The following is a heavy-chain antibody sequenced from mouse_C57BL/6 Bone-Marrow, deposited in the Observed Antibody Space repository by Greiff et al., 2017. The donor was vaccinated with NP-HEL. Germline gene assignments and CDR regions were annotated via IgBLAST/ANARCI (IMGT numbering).Heavy chain of an antibody. J-gene: IGHJ3*01. CDR3: ARPMVTTVPFAY. CDR1: GYTFTSYG. CDR2: IYPRSGNT. D-gene: IGHD2-2*01. Sequence: VKLMESGAELARPGASVKLSCKASGYTFTSYGISWVKQRTGQGLEWIGEIYPRSGNTYYNEKLKGKATLTADKSSSTAYMELRSLTSEDSAVYFCARPMVTTVPFAYWGQGTLVTVSA. V-gene: IGHV1-81*01.